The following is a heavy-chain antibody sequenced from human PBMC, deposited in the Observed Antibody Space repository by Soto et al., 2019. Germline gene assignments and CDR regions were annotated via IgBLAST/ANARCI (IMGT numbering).Heavy chain of an antibody. J-gene: IGHJ4*02. Sequence: QVQLVQSGAEVKKPGSSVQVSCKASGGGNLRDYRTTWVRQAPGQGLEWMGGIIPKLGSANYAPNFQGRVTITADESTSTVYMELRSLRSEDTAVYYCARGGGCYTFGAVYWGKGTPVTVSS. V-gene: IGHV1-69*01. CDR1: GGGNLRDYR. D-gene: IGHD2-21*01. CDR3: ARGGGCYTFGAVY. CDR2: IIPKLGSA.